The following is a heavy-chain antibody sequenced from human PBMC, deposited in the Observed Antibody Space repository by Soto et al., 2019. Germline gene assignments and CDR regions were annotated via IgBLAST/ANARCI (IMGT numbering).Heavy chain of an antibody. V-gene: IGHV6-1*01. J-gene: IGHJ4*02. Sequence: SQTLSLTCASSGDSVASNSAAWNWFRQSPSRGLEWLGRTYYRSKWYNDYAVSVKSRITINPDTSKNQFSLQLNSVTPEDTAVYYCARDYSGSGWSKLDYWGQGTLVTVSS. CDR1: GDSVASNSAA. CDR2: TYYRSKWYN. D-gene: IGHD6-19*01. CDR3: ARDYSGSGWSKLDY.